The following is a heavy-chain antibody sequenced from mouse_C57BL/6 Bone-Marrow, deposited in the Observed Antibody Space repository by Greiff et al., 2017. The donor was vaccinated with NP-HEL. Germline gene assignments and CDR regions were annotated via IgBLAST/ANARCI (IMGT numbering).Heavy chain of an antibody. CDR1: GFNIKNDY. CDR3: TDYGFAY. Sequence: VQLQQSGAELVRPGASVKLSCTASGFNIKNDYMHWVKQRPEQGLEWIGWIDPENGDTEYASKFQGKATITADTSSNTAYLQLSSLTSEDTAVYYCTDYGFAYWGQGTLVTVSA. V-gene: IGHV14-4*01. CDR2: IDPENGDT. D-gene: IGHD1-1*01. J-gene: IGHJ3*01.